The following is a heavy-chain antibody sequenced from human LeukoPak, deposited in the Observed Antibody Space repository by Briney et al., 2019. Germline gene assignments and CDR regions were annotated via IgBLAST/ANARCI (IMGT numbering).Heavy chain of an antibody. CDR1: GVSISSSNSY. CDR3: ARGPRIQLWRQGSGWFDP. V-gene: IGHV4-39*01. J-gene: IGHJ5*02. D-gene: IGHD5-18*01. Sequence: SETLSLTCTVSGVSISSSNSYWGWIRQPPGKGLEWIGSIYYSGNTYYSASLKSQVSISIDTSKNQFSLRLTSVTAADTAVYYCARGPRIQLWRQGSGWFDPWGQGTLVTVSS. CDR2: IYYSGNT.